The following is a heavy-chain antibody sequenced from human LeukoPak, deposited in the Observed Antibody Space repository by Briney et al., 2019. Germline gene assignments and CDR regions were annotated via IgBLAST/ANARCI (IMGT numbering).Heavy chain of an antibody. J-gene: IGHJ4*02. CDR2: IKQDGSEK. CDR3: ATGYCTSTTCYRSRFDY. CDR1: GFTFSSYW. Sequence: GGSLRLSCAASGFTFSSYWMSWVRQAPGKGLEWVANIKQDGSEKYYVDSVEGRFTISRDDAKNSLYLQMNSLRAEDTAVYYCATGYCTSTTCYRSRFDYWGQGTLVTVSS. D-gene: IGHD2-2*01. V-gene: IGHV3-7*01.